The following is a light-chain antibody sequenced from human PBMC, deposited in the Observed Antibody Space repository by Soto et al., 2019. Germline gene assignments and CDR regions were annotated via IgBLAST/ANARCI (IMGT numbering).Light chain of an antibody. V-gene: IGLV2-8*01. CDR1: SSDVGGYNF. CDR3: SSYAGTNKVV. J-gene: IGLJ2*01. CDR2: EVN. Sequence: QSVLTQPPSASGSPGQSVAVSCTGTSSDVGGYNFVSWYQHHPGKAPKLLIFEVNKRPSGVPDRFSASTSGNTASLTISGLQAEDAADYYCSSYAGTNKVVFGGGTKLTVL.